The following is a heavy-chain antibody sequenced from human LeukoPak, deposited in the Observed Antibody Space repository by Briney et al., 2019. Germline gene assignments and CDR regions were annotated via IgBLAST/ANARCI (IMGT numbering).Heavy chain of an antibody. D-gene: IGHD3-16*01. CDR1: GGSISSYY. J-gene: IGHJ3*02. V-gene: IGHV4-59*01. CDR2: IYYSGST. CDR3: ARVGSSVGGFDAFDI. Sequence: SETLSLTCTVSGGSISSYYWSWIRQPPGKGLEWIGYIYYSGSTNYNPSLKSRVTISVDTSKNQFSLKLSSVTAADTAVYYCARVGSSVGGFDAFDIWGQGTMVTVSS.